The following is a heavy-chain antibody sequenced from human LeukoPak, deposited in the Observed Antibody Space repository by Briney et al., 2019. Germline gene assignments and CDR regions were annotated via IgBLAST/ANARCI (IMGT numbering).Heavy chain of an antibody. CDR1: GYTFTGYY. J-gene: IGHJ6*02. D-gene: IGHD2-2*02. CDR2: INPNSGGT. Sequence: APVKVSCKASGYTFTGYYMHWVRQAPGQGLEWMGWINPNSGGTNYAQKFQGRVTMTRDTSISTAYMELSRLRSDDTAVYYCARDFLYCSSTSCYIYYYYGMDVWGQGTTVTVSS. V-gene: IGHV1-2*02. CDR3: ARDFLYCSSTSCYIYYYYGMDV.